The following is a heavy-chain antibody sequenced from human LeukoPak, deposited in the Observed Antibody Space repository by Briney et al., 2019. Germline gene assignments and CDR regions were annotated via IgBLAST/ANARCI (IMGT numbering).Heavy chain of an antibody. Sequence: SVKVSCKASGGTFSSYAISWVRQAPGQGLEWMGGIIPIFGTANYAQKFQGRVTITADESTSTAYMELSSLRSDDTAVYYCARGYSGSYGRFDYWGQGTLVTVSS. CDR3: ARGYSGSYGRFDY. CDR2: IIPIFGTA. J-gene: IGHJ4*02. CDR1: GGTFSSYA. V-gene: IGHV1-69*13. D-gene: IGHD1-26*01.